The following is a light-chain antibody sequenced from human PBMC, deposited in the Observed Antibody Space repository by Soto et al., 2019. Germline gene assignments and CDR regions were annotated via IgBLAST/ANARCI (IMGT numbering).Light chain of an antibody. Sequence: EIVLTQSPATLSLSPGERATLSCRASQSVSSYLAWYQQKPGQAPRLLIYDASSRATGIPARFSGSGSGTDFTLTISSLEPEDFAVYYCQQRSNWPRTFGQGDKVEIK. CDR3: QQRSNWPRT. CDR2: DAS. CDR1: QSVSSY. J-gene: IGKJ1*01. V-gene: IGKV3-11*01.